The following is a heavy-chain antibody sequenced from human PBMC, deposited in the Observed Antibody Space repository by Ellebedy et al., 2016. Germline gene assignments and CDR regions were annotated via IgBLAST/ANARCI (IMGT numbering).Heavy chain of an antibody. CDR2: ISYDGSNK. J-gene: IGHJ4*02. CDR3: ASPAGASRLLRGNSYYFDY. CDR1: GFTFGDYA. Sequence: GGSLRLXXPAPGFTFGDYAMSWFRQAPGKGLEWVAVISYDGSNKYYADSVKGRFTISRDNSKNTLYLQMNSLRAEDTAVYYCASPAGASRLLRGNSYYFDYWGQGTLVTVSS. D-gene: IGHD2-15*01. V-gene: IGHV3-30-3*01.